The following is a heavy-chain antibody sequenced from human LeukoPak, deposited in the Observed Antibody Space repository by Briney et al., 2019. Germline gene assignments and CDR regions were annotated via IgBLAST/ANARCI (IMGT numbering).Heavy chain of an antibody. J-gene: IGHJ4*02. CDR3: ARGRPHGNDY. D-gene: IGHD4-23*01. CDR1: GSTFSSYW. CDR2: IASDGSST. Sequence: GGSLRLSCAASGSTFSSYWMNWVRQAPGKGLVWVSRIASDGSSTTYADSVKGRFSISRDNAKNTPYLQMNSLRVEDTAVYYCARGRPHGNDYWGQGTLVTVSS. V-gene: IGHV3-74*01.